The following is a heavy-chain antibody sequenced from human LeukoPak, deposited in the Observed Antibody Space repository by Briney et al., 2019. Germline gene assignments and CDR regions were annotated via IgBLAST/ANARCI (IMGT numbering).Heavy chain of an antibody. CDR3: ARVGAFDIVVVPVPAGDFDY. Sequence: SETLSLTCTVSGYSISSGYYWGWIRQPPGKGLEWIGSIYHSGSTYYNPSLKSRVTISVDTSKNQFSLKLSSVTAADTAVYYCARVGAFDIVVVPVPAGDFDYWGQGTLVTVSS. V-gene: IGHV4-38-2*02. J-gene: IGHJ4*02. CDR1: GYSISSGYY. D-gene: IGHD2-2*01. CDR2: IYHSGST.